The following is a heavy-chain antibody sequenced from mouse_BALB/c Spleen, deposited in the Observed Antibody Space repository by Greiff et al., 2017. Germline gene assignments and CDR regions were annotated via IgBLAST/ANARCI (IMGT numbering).Heavy chain of an antibody. D-gene: IGHD2-3*01. V-gene: IGHV1-18*01. Sequence: VQLQQSGPELVKPGASVKIPCKASGYTFTDYNMDWVKQSHGKSLEWIGDINPNNGGTISKQKFKGKATVTVDKSSSTADMELRSLTSEDTSVYYVARRDGYFGWDFDVWGAGTTVTGSA. CDR2: INPNNGGT. J-gene: IGHJ1*01. CDR3: ARRDGYFGWDFDV. CDR1: GYTFTDYN.